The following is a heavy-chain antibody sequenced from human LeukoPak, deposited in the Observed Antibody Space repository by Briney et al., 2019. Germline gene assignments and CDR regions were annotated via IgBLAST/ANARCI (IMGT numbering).Heavy chain of an antibody. CDR2: RSHDGGIE. CDR1: GFPFSRYA. Sequence: GGSLRLSCAASGFPFSRYAVHWVRQAPGKGLEWVALRSHDGGIEDYADSVKGRFTISRDNSKNMLYLQMNSLRAEDTAVYYCAKGRGVVVPAAPSDWGQGTLVTVSS. V-gene: IGHV3-30-3*01. D-gene: IGHD2-2*01. CDR3: AKGRGVVVPAAPSD. J-gene: IGHJ4*02.